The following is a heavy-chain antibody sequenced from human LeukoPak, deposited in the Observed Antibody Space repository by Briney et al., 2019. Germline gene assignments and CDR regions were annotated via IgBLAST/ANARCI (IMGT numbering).Heavy chain of an antibody. D-gene: IGHD2-21*02. CDR2: ISGGGVRT. CDR1: AFSSRNCV. CDR3: VLVPPIDRGDAVHY. V-gene: IGHV3-23*01. J-gene: IGHJ4*02. Sequence: GGSLRLSCTPSAFSSRNCVMPGVRQAPGKGLEWVSGISGGGVRTYYGDSGKGRFTISRDNSKNTLYLQMNNLIAEDTAVYYCVLVPPIDRGDAVHYWGQGTLVTVSS.